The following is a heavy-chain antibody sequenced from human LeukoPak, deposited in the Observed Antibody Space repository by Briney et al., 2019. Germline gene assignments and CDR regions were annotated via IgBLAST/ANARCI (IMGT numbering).Heavy chain of an antibody. V-gene: IGHV3-7*03. D-gene: IGHD1-26*01. CDR1: GFTFSNYW. J-gene: IGHJ4*02. CDR3: AKDDEWELLSY. Sequence: GGSLRLSCAASGFTFSNYWMSWVRQTPGKRLEWVANIDRDGGDKYYVDSVKGRFTLSRDNAKNSLYLQMNSLRAEDTAVYYCAKDDEWELLSYWGQGTLVTVSS. CDR2: IDRDGGDK.